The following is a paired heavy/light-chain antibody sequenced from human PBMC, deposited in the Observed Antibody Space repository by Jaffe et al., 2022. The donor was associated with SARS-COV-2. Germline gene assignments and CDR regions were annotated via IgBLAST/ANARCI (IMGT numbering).Heavy chain of an antibody. D-gene: IGHD3-22*01. J-gene: IGHJ5*02. CDR2: IYHSGST. CDR3: ASSYYDSPRFDP. CDR1: GYSLSSGHY. Sequence: QVQLQESGPGLVRPSETLSLTCTVSGYSLSSGHYWGWIRQPPGKGLEWIGNIYHSGSTYYNPSLKSRVTISVDTSKNQFSLRLSSVTAADTAVYYCASSYYDSPRFDPWGQGTLVTVSS. V-gene: IGHV4-38-2*02.
Light chain of an antibody. J-gene: IGLJ3*02. CDR1: NSDIGGYNY. Sequence: QSALTQPRSVSGSPGQSVTISCTGTNSDIGGYNYVSWYQHHPGKAPKLMIYDVSRRPSGVPDRFSGSKSGNTASLTISGLQAEDEADYYCCSYAGSYTWVFGGGTKLTVL. CDR2: DVS. V-gene: IGLV2-11*01. CDR3: CSYAGSYTWV.